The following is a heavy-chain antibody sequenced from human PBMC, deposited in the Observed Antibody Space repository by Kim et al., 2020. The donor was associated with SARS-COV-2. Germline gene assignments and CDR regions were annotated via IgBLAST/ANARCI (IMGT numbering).Heavy chain of an antibody. V-gene: IGHV6-1*01. D-gene: IGHD6-19*01. CDR1: GDSDSSNSAA. J-gene: IGHJ6*03. CDR2: TYYRSKWYN. Sequence: SQTLSLTCAISGDSDSSNSAAWNWIRQSPSRGLEWLGRTYYRSKWYNDYAVSVKSRITINPDTSKNQFSLQLNSVTPEDTAVYYCARDRRQWLVLTYYYYMDVWGKGTTVTVSS. CDR3: ARDRRQWLVLTYYYYMDV.